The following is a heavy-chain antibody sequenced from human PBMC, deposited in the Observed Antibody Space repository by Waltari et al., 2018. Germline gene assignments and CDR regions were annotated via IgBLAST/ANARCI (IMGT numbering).Heavy chain of an antibody. CDR3: ARDSYYYGSGSPGDGAD. J-gene: IGHJ4*02. D-gene: IGHD3-10*01. CDR1: GFTFSSYG. V-gene: IGHV3-33*01. Sequence: VQLVESGGGVVQPGRSLRLSCAASGFTFSSYGLHWVRTAPGKGLEWVAVIWYDGSNKYYADSVKGRFTISRDNSKNTLYLQMNSLRAEDTAVYYCARDSYYYGSGSPGDGADWGQGTLVTVSS. CDR2: IWYDGSNK.